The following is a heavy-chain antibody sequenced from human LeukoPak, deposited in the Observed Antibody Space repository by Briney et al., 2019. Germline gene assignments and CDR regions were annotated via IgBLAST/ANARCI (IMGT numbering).Heavy chain of an antibody. CDR3: ARGVAGP. D-gene: IGHD6-19*01. Sequence: PGGSLRLSCAASGFTFSDYYMNWIRQAPGRGLEWVSYISSSGSYTNYADSVKGRFTISRDNAKNSLYLQMSSLRAEGTAVYYCARGVAGPWGQGTLVTVSS. CDR2: ISSSGSYT. V-gene: IGHV3-11*06. CDR1: GFTFSDYY. J-gene: IGHJ5*02.